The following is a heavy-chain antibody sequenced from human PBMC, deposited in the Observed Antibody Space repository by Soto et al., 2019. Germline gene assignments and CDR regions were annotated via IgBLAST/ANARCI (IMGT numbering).Heavy chain of an antibody. D-gene: IGHD2-21*01. CDR1: GGSISSGDYY. J-gene: IGHJ4*02. CDR2: IYYSGST. CDR3: ARVEYGGNSYYFDY. Sequence: QVQLQESGPGLVKPSQTLSLTCTVSGGSISSGDYYWSWIRQPPGKGLAWIGYIYYSGSTYYNPSLKRRVTISVDTSKTQFSLKLSSVTAADTAVYDCARVEYGGNSYYFDYWGQGTLVTVSS. V-gene: IGHV4-30-4*01.